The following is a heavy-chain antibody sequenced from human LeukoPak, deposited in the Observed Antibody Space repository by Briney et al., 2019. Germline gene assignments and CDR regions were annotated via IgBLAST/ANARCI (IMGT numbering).Heavy chain of an antibody. D-gene: IGHD3-22*01. J-gene: IGHJ4*02. CDR2: IIPIFGTT. CDR1: GGTFSNYA. Sequence: ASVKVSCKASGGTFSNYAFSWVRQAPGQGLEWMGGIIPIFGTTNYAQKFQGRVTVTTDESTSTVYMEVSSLRSDDTAVYYCAREHSTYYYDRTDYFDYWGQGTLVTVSS. CDR3: AREHSTYYYDRTDYFDY. V-gene: IGHV1-69*05.